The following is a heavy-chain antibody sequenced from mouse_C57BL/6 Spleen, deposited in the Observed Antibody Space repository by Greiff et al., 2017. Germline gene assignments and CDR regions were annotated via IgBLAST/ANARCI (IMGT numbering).Heavy chain of an antibody. Sequence: QVQLQQPGTELVKPGASVKLSCKASGYTFTSYWMHWVKQRPGQGLEWIGNINPSNGGTNYNEKFKSKATLTVDKSSSTAYMQLSSLTSEDSAVYDCERNAVLLRAMDDWGQGTSVTVCS. D-gene: IGHD1-1*01. CDR3: ERNAVLLRAMDD. V-gene: IGHV1-53*01. CDR2: INPSNGGT. J-gene: IGHJ4*01. CDR1: GYTFTSYW.